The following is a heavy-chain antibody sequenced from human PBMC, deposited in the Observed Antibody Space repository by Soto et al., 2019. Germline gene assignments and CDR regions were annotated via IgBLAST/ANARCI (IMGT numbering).Heavy chain of an antibody. D-gene: IGHD5-12*01. Sequence: EVQLVESGGGWFQPGGSLRLSCAASGFTFSSFWMHWVRQAPGKGLVWVSRIIGDGRTTSKADSVKGRFTISRDNAKNTLYLQMNSLRAEETAVYYCTRSKDGYNLVADYWGQGTLVTVSS. CDR2: IIGDGRTT. CDR1: GFTFSSFW. V-gene: IGHV3-74*01. J-gene: IGHJ4*02. CDR3: TRSKDGYNLVADY.